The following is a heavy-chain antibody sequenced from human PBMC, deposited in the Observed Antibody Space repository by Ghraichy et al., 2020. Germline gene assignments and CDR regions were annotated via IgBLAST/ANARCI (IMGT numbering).Heavy chain of an antibody. V-gene: IGHV3-11*06. CDR3: ARQFLAFDY. J-gene: IGHJ4*02. Sequence: SCAASGFVFSDYYMTWIRQAAGKGLEWVSYISSSDDYTNYAASVKGRFTISRDNAKNSLYLQLNSLRAEDTAVYYCARQFLAFDYWGQGTLVTVSS. CDR1: GFVFSDYY. CDR2: ISSSDDYT.